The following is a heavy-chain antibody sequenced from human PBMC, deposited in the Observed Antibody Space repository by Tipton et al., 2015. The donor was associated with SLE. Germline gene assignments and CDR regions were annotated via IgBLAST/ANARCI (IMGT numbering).Heavy chain of an antibody. CDR3: ARTAGRSVKLWYFDL. D-gene: IGHD5-18*01. Sequence: LRLSCTVSGGSINSYYWGWIRQPPGKGLEWIGSAHYSGITYYNPSLKSRVTISVDTSKNQLSLRLSSVTAADTAVYYCARTAGRSVKLWYFDLWGRGTLVTVSS. CDR1: GGSINSYY. J-gene: IGHJ2*01. V-gene: IGHV4-39*07. CDR2: AHYSGIT.